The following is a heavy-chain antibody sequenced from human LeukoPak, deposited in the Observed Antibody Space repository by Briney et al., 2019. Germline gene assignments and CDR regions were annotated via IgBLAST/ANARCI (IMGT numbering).Heavy chain of an antibody. Sequence: SVKVSCKASGGTFSSYAISWVRQAPGQGLEWMGRIIPIFGTANYAQKFQGRVTITTDESTSTAYMELSSLRSEDTAAYYCARSFGYSYGYTPKYYFDYWGQGTLVTVSS. D-gene: IGHD5-18*01. CDR1: GGTFSSYA. CDR2: IIPIFGTA. J-gene: IGHJ4*02. V-gene: IGHV1-69*05. CDR3: ARSFGYSYGYTPKYYFDY.